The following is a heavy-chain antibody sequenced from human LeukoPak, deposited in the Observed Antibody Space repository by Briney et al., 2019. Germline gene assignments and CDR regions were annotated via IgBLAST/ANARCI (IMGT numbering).Heavy chain of an antibody. J-gene: IGHJ4*02. V-gene: IGHV4-38-2*02. CDR2: IYHSGST. CDR1: GGSISSYY. CDR3: AAIQGSFDY. Sequence: SETLSLTCTVSGGSISSYYWGWIRQSPGKGLEWIGSIYHSGSTYYNPSVKSRVTISVDTSKNHFSLKVSSVTAADTAVYYCAAIQGSFDYWGQGAPVIVSS. D-gene: IGHD2-15*01.